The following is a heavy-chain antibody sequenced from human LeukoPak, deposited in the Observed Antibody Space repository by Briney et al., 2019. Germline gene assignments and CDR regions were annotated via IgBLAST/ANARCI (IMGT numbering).Heavy chain of an antibody. CDR2: IDSSSSTI. D-gene: IGHD3-10*01. J-gene: IGHJ6*02. CDR3: AKELLTMVRGVIPYYYGMDV. V-gene: IGHV3-48*04. Sequence: GGSLRLSCEASGFIFSDYNMNWVRQAPGKGLEWLSFIDSSSSTIYYADSVKGRFAISRDNAKNSLFLQMNSLRAEDTAVYYCAKELLTMVRGVIPYYYGMDVWGQGTTVTVSS. CDR1: GFIFSDYN.